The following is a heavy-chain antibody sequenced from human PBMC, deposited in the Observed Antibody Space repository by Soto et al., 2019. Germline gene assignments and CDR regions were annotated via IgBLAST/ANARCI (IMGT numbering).Heavy chain of an antibody. CDR1: GFTFGNYG. Sequence: QVQLVESGGGVVPPGRSLRLSCAGSGFTFGNYGMHWLRQAPGKGLEWLTVISYDGGDKNYADSVKGRFAISRDNSQKTLYLQMNSLRAEDTAIYYSAKAGGAHKSPLDYWGQGVLVTVSS. D-gene: IGHD3-16*01. V-gene: IGHV3-30*18. CDR3: AKAGGAHKSPLDY. J-gene: IGHJ4*02. CDR2: ISYDGGDK.